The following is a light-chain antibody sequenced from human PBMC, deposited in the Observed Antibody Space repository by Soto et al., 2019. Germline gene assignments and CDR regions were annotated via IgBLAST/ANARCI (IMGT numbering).Light chain of an antibody. J-gene: IGLJ3*02. CDR3: QSLDSSLRAL. CDR1: SSNIGAGYD. V-gene: IGLV1-40*01. Sequence: QPVLTQPPSVSGAPGQRVTISFTGSSSNIGAGYDVHWYQQLPGTAPKLLIYGNSNRPSGVPDRFSGSKSGTSASLAITGLQADDEADYYCQSLDSSLRALFGGGTKLTVL. CDR2: GNS.